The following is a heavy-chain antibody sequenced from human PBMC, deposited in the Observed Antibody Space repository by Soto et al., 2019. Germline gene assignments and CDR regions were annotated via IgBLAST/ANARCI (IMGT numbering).Heavy chain of an antibody. D-gene: IGHD3-16*01. CDR3: VTDRWGGMDV. CDR2: IYPGDSDT. J-gene: IGHJ6*01. CDR1: GYSFTSYW. V-gene: IGHV5-51*01. Sequence: GESLKISCKGSGYSFTSYWIGWVRQMPGKGLEWMGIIYPGDSDTRYSPSFQGQVTISADKSISTAYLQMNSLKAEDTAVYYCVTDRWGGMDVWGQGTTVTVSS.